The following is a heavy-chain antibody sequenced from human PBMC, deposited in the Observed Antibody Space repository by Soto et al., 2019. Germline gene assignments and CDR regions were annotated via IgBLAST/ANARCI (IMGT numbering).Heavy chain of an antibody. CDR3: AKIPAASKVSYYGMDV. J-gene: IGHJ6*02. Sequence: GGSLRLSCAASGFTFSSYGMHWGRQAPGKGLGWVAVLSYDGSNKYYADSVKGRFTISRDNSKNTLYLQMNSLRAEDTAVYYCAKIPAASKVSYYGMDVWGQGTTVTVSS. CDR2: LSYDGSNK. D-gene: IGHD2-2*01. V-gene: IGHV3-30*18. CDR1: GFTFSSYG.